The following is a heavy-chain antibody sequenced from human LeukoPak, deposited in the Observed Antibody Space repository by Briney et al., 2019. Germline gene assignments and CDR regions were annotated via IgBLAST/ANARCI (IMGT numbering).Heavy chain of an antibody. V-gene: IGHV4-39*01. CDR3: ARRSTYDSSGYYSR. CDR2: IYYSGST. D-gene: IGHD3-22*01. J-gene: IGHJ4*02. Sequence: SETLSLTCTVSGGSISSTTYYWGWIRQPPGKGLEWIGSIYYSGSTYYNPSLKSRVTLSADTSKNQFSLRLSSVTAADTAVYYCARRSTYDSSGYYSRWGQGTLVTVSS. CDR1: GGSISSTTYY.